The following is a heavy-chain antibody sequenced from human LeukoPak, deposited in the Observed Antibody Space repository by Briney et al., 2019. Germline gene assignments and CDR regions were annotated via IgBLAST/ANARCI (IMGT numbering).Heavy chain of an antibody. J-gene: IGHJ3*02. CDR1: GYTLTELS. CDR2: FDPEDGET. V-gene: IGHV1-24*01. CDR3: ATPVGIQLFDAFDI. Sequence: ASVKVSCKVSGYTLTELSMHWVRQAPGKGLEWMGGFDPEDGETIYAQKFQGRVTMTEDTSTDTAYMELSSLRSEDTAVYYCATPVGIQLFDAFDIWGQGTMVTVSS. D-gene: IGHD5-18*01.